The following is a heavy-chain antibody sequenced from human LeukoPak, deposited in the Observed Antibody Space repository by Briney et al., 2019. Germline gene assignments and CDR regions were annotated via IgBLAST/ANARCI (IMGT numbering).Heavy chain of an antibody. CDR3: AGSPHAFGEFSN. CDR1: GYTFTSYD. Sequence: ASVKVSCKASGYTFTSYDINWVRQATGQGLEWMGWMNPNSGNTGYAQKFQGRVTMTRNTSISTAYMELSSLRSEDTAVYYCAGSPHAFGEFSNWGQGTLVTVSS. V-gene: IGHV1-8*01. CDR2: MNPNSGNT. J-gene: IGHJ4*02. D-gene: IGHD3-10*01.